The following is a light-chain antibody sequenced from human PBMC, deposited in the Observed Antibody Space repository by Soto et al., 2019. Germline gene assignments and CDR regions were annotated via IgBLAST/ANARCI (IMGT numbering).Light chain of an antibody. V-gene: IGKV3-20*01. J-gene: IGKJ1*01. Sequence: EIVLTQSPDTLSLSPGERATLFCRASQTLSINSLAWYQQKPGQAPRLLIYAASTRDTGIPDRFNGSGSGTDFALTINRLEPEDFATYYCQKYNSAPWTFGQGTKVEIK. CDR3: QKYNSAPWT. CDR1: QTLSINS. CDR2: AAS.